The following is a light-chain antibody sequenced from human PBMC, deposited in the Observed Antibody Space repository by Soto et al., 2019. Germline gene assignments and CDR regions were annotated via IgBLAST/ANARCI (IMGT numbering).Light chain of an antibody. J-gene: IGKJ1*01. V-gene: IGKV1-5*03. CDR3: QQSYSTQT. Sequence: DIQMTQSPSTLSGSVGDRVTITCRASQTISSWLAWYQQKPGEAPKLLIYKASSLESGVPSRFSGSGSGTDFTLTISSLQPEDFATYYCQQSYSTQTFGQGTKVDIK. CDR2: KAS. CDR1: QTISSW.